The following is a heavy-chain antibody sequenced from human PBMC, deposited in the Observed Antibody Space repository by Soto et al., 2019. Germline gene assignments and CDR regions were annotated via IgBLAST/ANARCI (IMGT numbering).Heavy chain of an antibody. CDR3: ARNYDYVWGSYFYPTNALDAFDI. D-gene: IGHD3-16*01. CDR2: IFSNDEK. Sequence: QVTLKESGPVLVKPTETLTLTCTVSGFSLSNARMGVSWIRQPPGKALEWLAHIFSNDEKSYSTSLKSRLTISKDTSKSQVVLTMTNMDPVDTATYYCARNYDYVWGSYFYPTNALDAFDIWGQGTMVTVSS. V-gene: IGHV2-26*01. CDR1: GFSLSNARMG. J-gene: IGHJ3*02.